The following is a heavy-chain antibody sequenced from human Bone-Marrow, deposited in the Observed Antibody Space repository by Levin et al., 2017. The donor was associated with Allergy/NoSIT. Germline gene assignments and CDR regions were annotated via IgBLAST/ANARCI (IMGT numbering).Heavy chain of an antibody. CDR2: ISYRGRT. Sequence: SEHLSPTCTLSGGSPPRGSYYWSWIRQPPGKGLEWIGYISYRGRTTSPPSLPRRVTISVDTSKNQFSLKLSSVTAADTAVYYCARSADEERSGYLVWGQGTLVTVSS. V-gene: IGHV4-61*01. D-gene: IGHD3-3*01. J-gene: IGHJ4*02. CDR3: ARSADEERSGYLV. CDR1: GGSPPRGSYY.